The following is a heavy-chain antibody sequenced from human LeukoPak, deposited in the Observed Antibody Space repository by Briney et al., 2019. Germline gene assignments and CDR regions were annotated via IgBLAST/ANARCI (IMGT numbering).Heavy chain of an antibody. V-gene: IGHV1-69*05. CDR1: GGTFSSYA. Sequence: SVKVSCKASGGTFSSYAISWVRQAPGQGLEWMGGIIPIFGTVNYAQKFQGRVTITTDESTSTAYMELSSLRSEDTAVYYCASIYGGNSGGAFDIWSQGTMVTVSS. J-gene: IGHJ3*02. D-gene: IGHD4-23*01. CDR3: ASIYGGNSGGAFDI. CDR2: IIPIFGTV.